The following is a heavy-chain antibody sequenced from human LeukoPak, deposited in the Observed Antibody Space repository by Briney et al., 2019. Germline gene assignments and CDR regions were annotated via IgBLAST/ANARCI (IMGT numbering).Heavy chain of an antibody. Sequence: GGSLRLSCAASGFTFSSYWMTWVRQAPGKGLEWVAKIKQDGSEKYYVDSVKGRFTISRDNAKNSLYLQMNSLGAEDTAVYYCARRGASSSWAHFDYWGQGTLVTVSS. J-gene: IGHJ4*02. CDR3: ARRGASSSWAHFDY. D-gene: IGHD6-13*01. V-gene: IGHV3-7*05. CDR2: IKQDGSEK. CDR1: GFTFSSYW.